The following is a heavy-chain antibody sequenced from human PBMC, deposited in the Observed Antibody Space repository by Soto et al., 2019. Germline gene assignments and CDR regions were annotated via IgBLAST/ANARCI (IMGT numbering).Heavy chain of an antibody. D-gene: IGHD4-17*01. CDR2: ISYDGSNK. Sequence: GGSLRLSCAVSGFTFSSYAMHWVRQAPGKGLEWVAVISYDGSNKYYADSVKGRFTISRDNSKNTLYLQMNSLRVEDTAIYYCAREDYGDYGGLYYYYHGMDVWGQGTTVTVSS. V-gene: IGHV3-30-3*01. CDR1: GFTFSSYA. CDR3: AREDYGDYGGLYYYYHGMDV. J-gene: IGHJ6*02.